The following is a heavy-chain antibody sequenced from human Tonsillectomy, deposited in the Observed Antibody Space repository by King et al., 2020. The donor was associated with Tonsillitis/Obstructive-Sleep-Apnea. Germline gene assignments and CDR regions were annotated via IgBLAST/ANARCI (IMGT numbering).Heavy chain of an antibody. J-gene: IGHJ4*02. D-gene: IGHD2-8*02. CDR2: IIPIFGTA. CDR3: WRDRHCTGGVCYNNFWYIDY. V-gene: IGHV1-69*01. CDR1: GGTFCSYA. Sequence: QLVQSGAEVKKPGSSVKVSFKSSGGTFCSYAISLVRQAPGQGLEWLGGIIPIFGTANYAQKFQGRFTITADESPSTAYMELSSLRSEDTAVYYCWRDRHCTGGVCYNNFWYIDYWGQGTLVTVSS.